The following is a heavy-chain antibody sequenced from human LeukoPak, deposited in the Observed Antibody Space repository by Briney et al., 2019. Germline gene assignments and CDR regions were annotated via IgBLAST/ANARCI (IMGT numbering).Heavy chain of an antibody. Sequence: ASVKVSCKASGYTFTRYGISWVGQAPGQGIEWRGWISAYNGNTNYAQKLQGRVTMTTATSTSTAYMELRSLRSDDTAVYYCARFSDVSGSYDVSYYFDYWGQGTLVTVSS. J-gene: IGHJ4*02. D-gene: IGHD3-10*01. V-gene: IGHV1-18*01. CDR3: ARFSDVSGSYDVSYYFDY. CDR1: GYTFTRYG. CDR2: ISAYNGNT.